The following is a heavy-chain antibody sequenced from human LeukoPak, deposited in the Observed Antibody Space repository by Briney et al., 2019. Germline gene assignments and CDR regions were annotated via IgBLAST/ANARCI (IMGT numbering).Heavy chain of an antibody. Sequence: PGGSLRLSCAASGFTFTAYAMSWVRQAPGKGLEWVSAINDAGVSTYYADSVKGRFTISRDNSKKTLFLQMNGLRAEDTAVYYCAGGYSSGWYAIGYWGQGTLVTVSP. V-gene: IGHV3-23*01. CDR3: AGGYSSGWYAIGY. CDR2: INDAGVST. J-gene: IGHJ4*02. D-gene: IGHD6-19*01. CDR1: GFTFTAYA.